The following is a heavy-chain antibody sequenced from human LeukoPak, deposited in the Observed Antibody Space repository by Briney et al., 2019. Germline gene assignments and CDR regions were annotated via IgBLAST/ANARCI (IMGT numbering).Heavy chain of an antibody. Sequence: GGSLRLSCAASGFTFSSYGMHWVRQAPGKGLEWVAVISYDGSNKYYADSVKGQFTISRDNSKNTLYLQMNSLRAEDTAVYYCAKGDYYDSSGYYPIDYWGQGTLVTVSS. J-gene: IGHJ4*02. CDR2: ISYDGSNK. CDR3: AKGDYYDSSGYYPIDY. CDR1: GFTFSSYG. V-gene: IGHV3-30*18. D-gene: IGHD3-22*01.